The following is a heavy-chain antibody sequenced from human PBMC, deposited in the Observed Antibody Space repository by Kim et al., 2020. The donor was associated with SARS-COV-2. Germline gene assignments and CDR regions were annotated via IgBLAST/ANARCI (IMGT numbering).Heavy chain of an antibody. CDR1: GFIFSSYG. D-gene: IGHD4-4*01. V-gene: IGHV3-21*01. CDR2: ISSSGNHI. CDR3: ARDRAYSNYGEAIDY. J-gene: IGHJ4*02. Sequence: GGSLRLSCAGSGFIFSSYGINWVRQAPAKGLEWVSFISSSGNHIVYADSLKGRFTISRDNAKNSLYLQMSSLSPEDTAVYYCARDRAYSNYGEAIDYWGQGTLSTVSS.